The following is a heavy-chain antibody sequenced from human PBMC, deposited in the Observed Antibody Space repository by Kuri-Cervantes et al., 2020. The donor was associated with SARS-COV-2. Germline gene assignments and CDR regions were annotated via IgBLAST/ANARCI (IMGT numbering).Heavy chain of an antibody. V-gene: IGHV1-2*02. D-gene: IGHD3-3*01. CDR1: GYTFTGYY. CDR3: ARISSGSVLRFLEWSAEDAFDI. CDR2: INPNSGGT. Sequence: ASVEVSCKASGYTFTGYYMHWVRQAPGQGLEWMGWINPNSGGTNYAQKFQGRVTMTRDTSISTAYMELSRLRSDDTAVYYCARISSGSVLRFLEWSAEDAFDIWGQGTMVTVSS. J-gene: IGHJ3*02.